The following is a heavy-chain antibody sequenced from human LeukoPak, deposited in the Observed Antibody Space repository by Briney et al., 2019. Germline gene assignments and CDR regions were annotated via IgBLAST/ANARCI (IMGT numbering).Heavy chain of an antibody. J-gene: IGHJ4*02. CDR3: TCDFLR. CDR2: VSSNWSAT. Sequence: PGGTLRLSCSASGFTFSSYAMHWVRHAPGQGMEYVSVVSSNWSATYYANPVKRRFTTSRDNSKNTLSLQMRSLRAADTPVYYFTCDFLRWGQGTLVTVSS. CDR1: GFTFSSYA. D-gene: IGHD2/OR15-2a*01. V-gene: IGHV3-64*03.